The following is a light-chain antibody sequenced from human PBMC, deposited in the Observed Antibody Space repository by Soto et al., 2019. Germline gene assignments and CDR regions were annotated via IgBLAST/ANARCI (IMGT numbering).Light chain of an antibody. Sequence: IVLTQSPGTLSLSPGERATLSCRANETLSGDYFAWYQQKPGQPPRLLMSRASTRATGVPDRFSGSESGTDFTLSISRLEPEDFALYFCLQYRTSPGTFGQGTKVEIK. CDR3: LQYRTSPGT. CDR2: RAS. J-gene: IGKJ1*01. CDR1: ETLSGDY. V-gene: IGKV3-20*01.